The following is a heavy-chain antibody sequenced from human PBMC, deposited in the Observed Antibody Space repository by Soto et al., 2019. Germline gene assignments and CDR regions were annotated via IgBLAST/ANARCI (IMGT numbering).Heavy chain of an antibody. CDR2: IYYSGST. D-gene: IGHD2-15*01. Sequence: ASETLSLTCTVSGGSISSYYWSWIRQPPGKGLEWIGYIYYSGSTNYNPSLKSRVTISVDTSKNQFSLKLSSVTAADTAVYYCARFGYCSGGSCYPGLYYYYYMDVWGKGTTVTVSS. CDR3: ARFGYCSGGSCYPGLYYYYYMDV. CDR1: GGSISSYY. V-gene: IGHV4-59*01. J-gene: IGHJ6*03.